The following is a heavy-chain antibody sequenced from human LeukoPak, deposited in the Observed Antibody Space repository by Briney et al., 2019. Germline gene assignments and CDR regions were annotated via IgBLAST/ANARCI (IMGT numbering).Heavy chain of an antibody. D-gene: IGHD3-9*01. CDR2: IIPIFGTA. V-gene: IGHV1-69*06. CDR3: ARVELRYFDWSLGMDV. J-gene: IGHJ6*04. Sequence: SVKVSCKASGGTFSSYATSWVRQAPGQGLEWMGGIIPIFGTANYAQKFQGRVTITADKSTSTAYMELSSLRSEDTAVYYCARVELRYFDWSLGMDVWGKGTTVTVSS. CDR1: GGTFSSYA.